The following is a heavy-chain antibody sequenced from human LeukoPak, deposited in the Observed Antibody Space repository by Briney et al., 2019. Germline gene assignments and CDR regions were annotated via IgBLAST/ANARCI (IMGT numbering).Heavy chain of an antibody. Sequence: ASVKVSCKASGYTFTNYYIHWVRQAPGQGLEWMGLINPGGDNTNYAQNFQGRVTMTRDTSTSTVYMELSSLRSEDTAVYYCARNPRYYYDSSGVVWGQGTLVTVSS. CDR1: GYTFTNYY. V-gene: IGHV1-46*01. CDR3: ARNPRYYYDSSGVV. CDR2: INPGGDNT. J-gene: IGHJ4*02. D-gene: IGHD3-22*01.